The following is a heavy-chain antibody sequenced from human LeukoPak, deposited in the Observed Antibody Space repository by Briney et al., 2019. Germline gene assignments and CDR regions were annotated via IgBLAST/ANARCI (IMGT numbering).Heavy chain of an antibody. D-gene: IGHD5-18*01. Sequence: ASVKVSCKASGYTFTSYYMHWVRQAPGQGLEWMGIINPSGGSTSYAQKFQGRVTMTRDTSTSTVYMELSSPRSEDTAVYYCARDSVDTAMVIAELFYWGRGTLVTVSS. CDR1: GYTFTSYY. CDR3: ARDSVDTAMVIAELFY. CDR2: INPSGGST. J-gene: IGHJ4*02. V-gene: IGHV1-46*01.